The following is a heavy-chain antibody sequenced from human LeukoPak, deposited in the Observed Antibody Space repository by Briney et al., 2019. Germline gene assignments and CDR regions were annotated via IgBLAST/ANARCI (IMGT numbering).Heavy chain of an antibody. J-gene: IGHJ1*01. CDR2: ISDDGSNT. CDR1: GFTLSSFG. V-gene: IGHV3-30*03. CDR3: AGPDSSGWYTGKYFHH. D-gene: IGHD6-19*01. Sequence: QSGGSLRLSCTASGFTLSSFGMHWVRQAPGKGLEWVAVISDDGSNTYYADSVKGRFTISRDNSKNTLYLQLNSLRTEDTAVYYCAGPDSSGWYTGKYFHHWGQGTLVTVSS.